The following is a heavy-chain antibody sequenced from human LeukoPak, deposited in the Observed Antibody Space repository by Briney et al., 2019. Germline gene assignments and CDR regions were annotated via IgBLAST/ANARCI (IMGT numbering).Heavy chain of an antibody. CDR3: ARDQLGAVLYFDY. CDR2: ITGSGGST. CDR1: GFTFSTYG. D-gene: IGHD1-1*01. Sequence: GGSLRLSCAASGFTFSTYGMSWVRQAPGKGLEWVSAITGSGGSTYYADSVKGRFTISRDNSKNTLYLQINSLRVEDTAVYYCARDQLGAVLYFDYWGQGTLVTVSS. V-gene: IGHV3-23*01. J-gene: IGHJ4*02.